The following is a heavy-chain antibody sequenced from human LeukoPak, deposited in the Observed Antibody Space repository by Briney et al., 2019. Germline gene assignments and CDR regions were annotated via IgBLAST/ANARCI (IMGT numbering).Heavy chain of an antibody. Sequence: SVKVSCKASGGTFSSYAISWVRQAPGQGLEWMVGIIPIFGTANYAQKFQGRVTITTDESTSTAYMELSSLRSEDTAVYYCVRVGTHYDFWSGYHYWGQGTLVTVSS. D-gene: IGHD3-3*01. CDR3: VRVGTHYDFWSGYHY. J-gene: IGHJ4*02. CDR1: GGTFSSYA. CDR2: IIPIFGTA. V-gene: IGHV1-69*05.